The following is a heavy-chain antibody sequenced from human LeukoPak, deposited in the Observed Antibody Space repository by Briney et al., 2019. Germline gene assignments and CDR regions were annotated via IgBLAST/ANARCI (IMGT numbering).Heavy chain of an antibody. V-gene: IGHV1-69*13. Sequence: SVKVSCKASGGTFSSYAISWVRQAPGQGLEWMGGIIPIFGTANYAQKFQGRVTITADESTSTAYMELSSLRSEDTAVYYCARDHYDNLTGYRSHDAFDIWGQGTMVTVSS. D-gene: IGHD3-9*01. CDR2: IIPIFGTA. J-gene: IGHJ3*02. CDR1: GGTFSSYA. CDR3: ARDHYDNLTGYRSHDAFDI.